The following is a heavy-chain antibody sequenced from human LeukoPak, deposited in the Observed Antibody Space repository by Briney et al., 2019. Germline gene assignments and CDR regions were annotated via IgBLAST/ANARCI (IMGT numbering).Heavy chain of an antibody. CDR3: ARAQITGTTLDY. D-gene: IGHD1-7*01. J-gene: IGHJ4*02. V-gene: IGHV3-74*01. Sequence: GGSLRLSCAASGFTFSSYWMHWVRQAPGKGLVWVSRINSDGSSTSYADSVKGRFTISRDNAKNTLYLQVNSLRAEDTAVYYCARAQITGTTLDYWGQGTLVTVSS. CDR1: GFTFSSYW. CDR2: INSDGSST.